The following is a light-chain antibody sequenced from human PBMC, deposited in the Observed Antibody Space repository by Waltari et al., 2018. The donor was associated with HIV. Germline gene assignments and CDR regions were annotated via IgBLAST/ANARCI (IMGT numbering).Light chain of an antibody. CDR2: GTS. V-gene: IGKV3-20*01. CDR3: QQYGGTPYT. Sequence: ENVLTQSPATLSLSPGERATLSCSVNQSISSAYLAWYQQKPGQVPRLLIYGTSNRATGIPDRFSGSGSGTDFKLTISRLEPEDFAVYYCQQYGGTPYTFGRGTKLDIK. J-gene: IGKJ2*01. CDR1: QSISSAY.